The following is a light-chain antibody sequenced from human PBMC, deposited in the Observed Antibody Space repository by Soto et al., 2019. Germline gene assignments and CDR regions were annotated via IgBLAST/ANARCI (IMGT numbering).Light chain of an antibody. CDR1: QDISDY. CDR3: QQYENLPVT. J-gene: IGKJ3*01. Sequence: DIQMTQSPSSLSASVGDRVTITCQASQDISDYLNWYQQKPGKAPKLLIYDASNLETGVPSRFSGSRSGTDFTFTISNLQPEDSATYYCQQYENLPVTFGPGTKVDI. V-gene: IGKV1-33*01. CDR2: DAS.